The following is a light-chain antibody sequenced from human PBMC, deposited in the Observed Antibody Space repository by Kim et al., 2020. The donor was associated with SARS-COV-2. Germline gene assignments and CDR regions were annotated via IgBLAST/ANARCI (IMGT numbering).Light chain of an antibody. Sequence: ASVGDSVNITCRARQDINTRLVWYQQKPEKAPKTRIYAASNLQSGVPSRFSGSGSRTDFTLTISSLQPEDFATYYCQQDQRYPITFGQGTRLEIK. J-gene: IGKJ5*01. CDR2: AAS. V-gene: IGKV1D-16*01. CDR1: QDINTR. CDR3: QQDQRYPIT.